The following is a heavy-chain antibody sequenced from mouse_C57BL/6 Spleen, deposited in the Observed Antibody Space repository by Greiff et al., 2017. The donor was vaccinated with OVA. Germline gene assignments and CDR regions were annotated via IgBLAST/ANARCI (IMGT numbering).Heavy chain of an antibody. J-gene: IGHJ1*03. V-gene: IGHV1-52*01. Sequence: QVQLQQPGAELVRPGSSVKLSCKASGYTFTSYWMHWVKQRPLQGLEWIGNIDPSDSETHYNQKFKDKATLTVDKSSSTAYMQLSSLTSEDSAVYYCARHYGSSYWYFDVWGTGTTVTVSS. D-gene: IGHD1-1*01. CDR2: IDPSDSET. CDR3: ARHYGSSYWYFDV. CDR1: GYTFTSYW.